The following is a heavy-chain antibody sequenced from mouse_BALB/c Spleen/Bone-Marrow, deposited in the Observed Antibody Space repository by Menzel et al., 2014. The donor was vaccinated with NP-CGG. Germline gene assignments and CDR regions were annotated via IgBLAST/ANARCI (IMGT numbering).Heavy chain of an antibody. CDR1: GFDFSRRW. CDR2: INPDSSTI. CDR3: ALLGHYGYFDV. Sequence: VQLKQSGGGLVQPGGSLKLSCAASGFDFSRRWMSWVRQAPGKGLEWIGEINPDSSTINYPPSLKDKFIISRDNAKHTLFLQMSKVRSEDTALYYCALLGHYGYFDVWGAGTTVTVSS. V-gene: IGHV4-1*02. J-gene: IGHJ1*01.